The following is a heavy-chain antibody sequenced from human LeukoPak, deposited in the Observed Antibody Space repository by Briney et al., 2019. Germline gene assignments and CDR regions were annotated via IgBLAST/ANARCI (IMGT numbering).Heavy chain of an antibody. Sequence: VSVKVSCKASGYTFTSYYMHWVRQAPGQGLEWMGIINPSGGSTSYAQKFQGRVTMTRDTSTSTVYMELSSLRSEDTAVYYCASLAAPDAFDIWGQGTMVTVSS. CDR2: INPSGGST. V-gene: IGHV1-46*01. CDR3: ASLAAPDAFDI. CDR1: GYTFTSYY. J-gene: IGHJ3*02. D-gene: IGHD3-16*01.